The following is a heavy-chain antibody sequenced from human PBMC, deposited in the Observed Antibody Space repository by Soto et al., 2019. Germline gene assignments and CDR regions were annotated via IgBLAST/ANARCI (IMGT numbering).Heavy chain of an antibody. V-gene: IGHV3-23*01. CDR3: AKHLTIFGVVIIRFDY. CDR2: ISGSGGST. J-gene: IGHJ4*02. CDR1: GFTFSSYA. D-gene: IGHD3-3*01. Sequence: GGSLRLSCAASGFTFSSYAMSWVRQAPGKGLEWVSAISGSGGSTYYADSVKGRFTISRDNSKNTLYLQMNSLRAEDTAVYYCAKHLTIFGVVIIRFDYWGQGTLVTVSS.